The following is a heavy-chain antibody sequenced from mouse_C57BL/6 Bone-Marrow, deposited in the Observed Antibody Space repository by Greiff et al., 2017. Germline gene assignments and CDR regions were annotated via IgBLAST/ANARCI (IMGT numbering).Heavy chain of an antibody. J-gene: IGHJ1*03. Sequence: VKLVESGPGLVQPSQSLSITCTVSGFSLTSYGVHWVRQSPGKGLEWLGVIWRGGSTDYNAAFMSRLSITKDNSTSQVFFKMNSLQADDTAIYYCAKITTAPYWYFDVWGTGTTVTVSS. V-gene: IGHV2-5*01. CDR1: GFSLTSYG. D-gene: IGHD1-2*01. CDR3: AKITTAPYWYFDV. CDR2: IWRGGST.